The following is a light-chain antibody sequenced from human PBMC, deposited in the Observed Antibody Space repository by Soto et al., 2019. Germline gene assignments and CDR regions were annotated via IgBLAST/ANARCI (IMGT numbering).Light chain of an antibody. CDR2: DVN. CDR1: SSDVGRYNF. CDR3: SSDASNRDVL. Sequence: QSVLTQPASVSGSPGQSITISCTGTSSDVGRYNFVSWYQHHPGKAPKLMIYDVNNRPSGVSNRFSGSKSGNTASLTISGLQAEDEADYYCSSDASNRDVLFGGGTKVTVL. V-gene: IGLV2-14*03. J-gene: IGLJ2*01.